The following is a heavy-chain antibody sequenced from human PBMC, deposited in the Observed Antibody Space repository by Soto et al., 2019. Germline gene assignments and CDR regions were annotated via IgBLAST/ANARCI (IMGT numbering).Heavy chain of an antibody. CDR2: FNPTGDTA. CDR1: GYTFTSYY. Sequence: ASVKVSCKASGYTFTSYYIHWVRQAPGQGLEWMGIFNPTGDTASYAQKFQGRVTMTRNTSISTAYMELSSLRSEDTAVYYCARVGGYRTTALDYWGQGTLVTVSS. D-gene: IGHD5-12*01. CDR3: ARVGGYRTTALDY. V-gene: IGHV1-46*01. J-gene: IGHJ4*02.